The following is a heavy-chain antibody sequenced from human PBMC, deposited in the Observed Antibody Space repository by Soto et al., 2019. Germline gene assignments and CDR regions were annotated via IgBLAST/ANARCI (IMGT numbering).Heavy chain of an antibody. Sequence: GGSLRLSCAASGFTFSHAWMSWVRQAPGKGLEWVGRIKSKADGETKDYGAPVRGRFTISRDDPQNILYLHMNSLRIEDTAVYYCCVIKRRDQYSTSGYWFDPWGPGTLVTVSS. CDR2: IKSKADGETK. J-gene: IGHJ5*02. D-gene: IGHD4-4*01. CDR3: CVIKRRDQYSTSGYWFDP. CDR1: GFTFSHAW. V-gene: IGHV3-15*01.